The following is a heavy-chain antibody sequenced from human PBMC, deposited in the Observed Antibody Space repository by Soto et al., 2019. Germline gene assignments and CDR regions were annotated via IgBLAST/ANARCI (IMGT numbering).Heavy chain of an antibody. CDR2: IYYSGST. D-gene: IGHD2-15*01. CDR1: GGSISSSSYY. J-gene: IGHJ5*02. V-gene: IGHV4-39*01. Sequence: PSETLSLTCTVSGGSISSSSYYWGWIRQPPGKGLEWIGCIYYSGSTYYNPSLKSRVTISVDTSKNQFSLKLSSVTAADTAVYYCARRRGYCSGGSCYNWFDPWGQGTLVTVSS. CDR3: ARRRGYCSGGSCYNWFDP.